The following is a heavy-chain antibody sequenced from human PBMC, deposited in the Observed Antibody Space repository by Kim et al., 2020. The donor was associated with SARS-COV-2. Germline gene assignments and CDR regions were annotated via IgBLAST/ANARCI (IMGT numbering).Heavy chain of an antibody. CDR1: GFTSSSYA. CDR2: ISTSGGST. Sequence: GGSLRLSCAASGFTSSSYAMSWVRQAPGKGLEWVSAISTSGGSTNYADSVKGRFTISRDNSKNMIYLQLSSLRAEDTAVYYCAKETGSYGFGTENDHWGQGTLVTVSS. J-gene: IGHJ4*02. CDR3: AKETGSYGFGTENDH. D-gene: IGHD5-18*01. V-gene: IGHV3-23*01.